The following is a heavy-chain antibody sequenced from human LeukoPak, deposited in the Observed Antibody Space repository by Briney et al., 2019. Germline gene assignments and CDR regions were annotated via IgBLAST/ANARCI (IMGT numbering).Heavy chain of an antibody. CDR2: IYSGATT. V-gene: IGHV3-53*01. D-gene: IGHD3-3*02. CDR1: GFTLSTYY. Sequence: GGSLRLSCAASGFTLSTYYMNWVRQAPGKGLEWVSIIYSGATTYYADPVKGRFTISRDTSKNTVSLQMNSLRAEDTAVYFCARVGDHFHWNLDLWGRGTLVTVSS. J-gene: IGHJ2*01. CDR3: ARVGDHFHWNLDL.